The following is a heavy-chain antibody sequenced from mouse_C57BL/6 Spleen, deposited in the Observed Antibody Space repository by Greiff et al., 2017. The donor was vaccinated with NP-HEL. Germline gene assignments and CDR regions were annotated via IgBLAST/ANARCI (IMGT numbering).Heavy chain of an antibody. J-gene: IGHJ2*01. D-gene: IGHD4-1*01. CDR1: GFTFSSYA. V-gene: IGHV5-4*03. CDR3: ARVGTDFDY. Sequence: DVMLVESGGGLVKPGGSLKLSCAASGFTFSSYAMSWVRQTPEKRLEWVATISDGGSYTYYPDNVKGRFTISRDNAKNNLYLQMSHLKSEDTAMYYCARVGTDFDYWGQGTTLTVSS. CDR2: ISDGGSYT.